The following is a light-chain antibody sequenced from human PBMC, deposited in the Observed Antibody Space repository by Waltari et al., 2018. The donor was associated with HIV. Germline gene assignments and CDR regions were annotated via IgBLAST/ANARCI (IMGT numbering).Light chain of an antibody. CDR3: QSFNDNNEWV. Sequence: NFILTQTHSVSASPGETVIISCTRSSGSIASHYVHWFHQPPGAAPTTIIYEDNQRSSGIPDRFSGSIDTSSNSASLTISGLKTEDEADYYCQSFNDNNEWVFGGGTKVTVL. CDR2: EDN. J-gene: IGLJ3*02. CDR1: SGSIASHY. V-gene: IGLV6-57*03.